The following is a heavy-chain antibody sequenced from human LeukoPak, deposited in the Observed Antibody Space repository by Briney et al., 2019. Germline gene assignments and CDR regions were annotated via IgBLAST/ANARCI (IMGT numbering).Heavy chain of an antibody. Sequence: PGGSLRLSCAASGFTFSSYWMHWVRQAPGEGLVWVSRIKSDGSSTSYADSVKGRFTISRDNAKNMLYLQMSSLRAEDTAVYYCAREEYVYNDFWGQGTLVTVSS. CDR2: IKSDGSST. D-gene: IGHD1-14*01. J-gene: IGHJ4*02. CDR1: GFTFSSYW. CDR3: AREEYVYNDF. V-gene: IGHV3-74*01.